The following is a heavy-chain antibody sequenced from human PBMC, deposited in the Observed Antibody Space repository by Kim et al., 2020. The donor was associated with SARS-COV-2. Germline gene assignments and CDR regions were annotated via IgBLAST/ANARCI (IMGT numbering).Heavy chain of an antibody. Sequence: ASVKVSCKASGYTFTSYYMHWVRQAPGQGLEWMGIINPSGGSTSYAQKFQGRVTMTRDTSTSTVYMELSSLRSEDTAVYYCARERYDSSGYYYSSTGGYFDYWGQGTLVTVSS. V-gene: IGHV1-46*01. D-gene: IGHD3-22*01. J-gene: IGHJ4*02. CDR1: GYTFTSYY. CDR2: INPSGGST. CDR3: ARERYDSSGYYYSSTGGYFDY.